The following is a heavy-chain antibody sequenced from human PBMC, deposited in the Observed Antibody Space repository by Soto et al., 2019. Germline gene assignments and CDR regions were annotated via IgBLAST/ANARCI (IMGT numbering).Heavy chain of an antibody. J-gene: IGHJ4*02. D-gene: IGHD6-13*01. CDR2: IYPGYSDT. Sequence: PXEXLKISCMSSGHXFTNYSLVWVRHMPGKGLELMGIIYPGYSDTRYSPSFQCKVTIPSYRSISTAYLQWSRLKASDPAMYYCATKQQLAPVDYWGQGTLGTVSS. V-gene: IGHV5-51*01. CDR3: ATKQQLAPVDY. CDR1: GHXFTNYS.